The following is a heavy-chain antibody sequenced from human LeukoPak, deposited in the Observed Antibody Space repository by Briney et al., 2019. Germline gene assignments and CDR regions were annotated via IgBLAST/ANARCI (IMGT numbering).Heavy chain of an antibody. V-gene: IGHV1-2*02. D-gene: IGHD3-10*01. CDR1: GYTFTGYY. J-gene: IGHJ4*02. Sequence: ASVKVSCKASGYTFTGYYMHWVRQAPGQGLEWMGWINPSSGGTNYAQKFQGRVTMTRDTPISTAYMELSRLRSDDTAVYYCARDLSGTMVRGVLDYWGQGTLVTVSS. CDR3: ARDLSGTMVRGVLDY. CDR2: INPSSGGT.